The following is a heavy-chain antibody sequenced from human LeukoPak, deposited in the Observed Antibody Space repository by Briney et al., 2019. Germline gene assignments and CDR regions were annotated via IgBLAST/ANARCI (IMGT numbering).Heavy chain of an antibody. J-gene: IGHJ4*02. CDR1: GYTFTSYY. CDR3: ARVSYCSSTSCYAHFDY. CDR2: INPSGGST. Sequence: GASVKVSCKASGYTFTSYYMHWVRQAPGQGLEWMGIINPSGGSTSYAQKFQGRVTMTRDTSTSTVYMELSSLRSEDTAVYYCARVSYCSSTSCYAHFDYWGQGTLVTVSS. V-gene: IGHV1-46*01. D-gene: IGHD2-2*01.